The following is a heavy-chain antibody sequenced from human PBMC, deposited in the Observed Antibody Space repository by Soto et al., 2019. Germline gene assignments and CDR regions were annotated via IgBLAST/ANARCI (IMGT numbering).Heavy chain of an antibody. CDR3: ARDLKGSYYGLEY. D-gene: IGHD4-17*01. CDR1: GFTFSSYA. J-gene: IGHJ4*02. Sequence: VGSLRLSCAASGFTFSSYAMHWVRQAPGKGLEWVSHISSSGSVSHYADSVKGRFTISRDNAKNSLFLQMSSLRVDDTAVYYCARDLKGSYYGLEYWGQGTLVTVSS. V-gene: IGHV3-48*03. CDR2: ISSSGSVS.